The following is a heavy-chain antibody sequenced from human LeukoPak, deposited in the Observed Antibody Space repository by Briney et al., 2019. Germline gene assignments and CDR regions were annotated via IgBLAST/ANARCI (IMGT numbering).Heavy chain of an antibody. Sequence: SETLSLTCTVSGGSISSYYWSWIRQPPGKGLEWLGYIYYSGSTNYNPSLKSRVTISVDTSKNQFSLKLSSVTAADTAVYYCARERDYGSGRTYYFDYWGQGTLVTVSS. CDR1: GGSISSYY. V-gene: IGHV4-59*01. CDR2: IYYSGST. D-gene: IGHD3-10*01. J-gene: IGHJ4*02. CDR3: ARERDYGSGRTYYFDY.